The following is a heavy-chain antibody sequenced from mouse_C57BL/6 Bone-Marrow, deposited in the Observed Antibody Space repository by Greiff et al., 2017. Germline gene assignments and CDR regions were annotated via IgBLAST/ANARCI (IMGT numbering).Heavy chain of an antibody. J-gene: IGHJ2*01. D-gene: IGHD1-1*01. CDR3: VRGPLYYYGSPYFDY. Sequence: EVKLMESGGGLVQPKGLLKLSCAASGFTFNTYAMHWVRQAPGKGLEWVARIRSKSSNYATYYADSVKDRFTISRDDSQSMLYLQMNHLKTEDTAMYYCVRGPLYYYGSPYFDYWGQGTTLTVSS. CDR1: GFTFNTYA. V-gene: IGHV10-3*01. CDR2: IRSKSSNYAT.